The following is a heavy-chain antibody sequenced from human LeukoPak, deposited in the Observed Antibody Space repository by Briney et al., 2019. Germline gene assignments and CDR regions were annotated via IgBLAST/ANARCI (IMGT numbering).Heavy chain of an antibody. CDR1: GFTFSDTW. D-gene: IGHD5-18*01. J-gene: IGHJ4*02. CDR3: ARDLSGITGYTYGRGIDY. V-gene: IGHV3-7*01. Sequence: GGSLRLSCAASGFTFSDTWMTWVRQAPGKGLEWVANIKKDGSEKYYVDSVKGRFTISRDNAKTSLYPQMNSLRAEDTAVYYCARDLSGITGYTYGRGIDYWGQGTLVTVSS. CDR2: IKKDGSEK.